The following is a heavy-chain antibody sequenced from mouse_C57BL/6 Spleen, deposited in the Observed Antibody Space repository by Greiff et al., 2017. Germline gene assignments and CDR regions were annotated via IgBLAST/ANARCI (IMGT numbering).Heavy chain of an antibody. V-gene: IGHV1-80*01. CDR3: ARGLLPNAMDY. J-gene: IGHJ4*01. Sequence: QVQLKESGAELVKPGASVKISCKASGYAFSSYWMNWVKQRPGKGLEWIGQIYPGDGDTNYNGKFKGKATLTADKSSSTAYMQLSSLTSEDSAVYFCARGLLPNAMDYWGQGTSVTVSS. CDR1: GYAFSSYW. CDR2: IYPGDGDT. D-gene: IGHD1-1*01.